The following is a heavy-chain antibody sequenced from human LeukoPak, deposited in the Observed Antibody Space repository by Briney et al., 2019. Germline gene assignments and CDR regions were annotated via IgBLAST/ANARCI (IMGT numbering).Heavy chain of an antibody. CDR1: GGSISSGGYY. CDR3: ARRRFLNYYDSSGHTGYFDY. D-gene: IGHD3-22*01. J-gene: IGHJ4*02. CDR2: IYHSGST. Sequence: SETLSLTCTVSGGSISSGGYYWSWIRQPPGKGLEWIGSIYHSGSTYYNPSLKSRVTISVDTSKNQFSLKLSSVTAADTAVYYCARRRFLNYYDSSGHTGYFDYWGQGTLVTVSS. V-gene: IGHV4-39*07.